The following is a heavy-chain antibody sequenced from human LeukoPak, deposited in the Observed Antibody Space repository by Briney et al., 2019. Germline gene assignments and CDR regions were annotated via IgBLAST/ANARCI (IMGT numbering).Heavy chain of an antibody. V-gene: IGHV4-39*07. D-gene: IGHD3-3*01. J-gene: IGHJ5*02. CDR3: ARETVFGVVIAGFRWFDP. Sequence: SETLSLTCTVSGGSISSSSYYWGWIRQPPGKGLEWIGNIYYSGSTYYNPSLKSRVTISIDTSKNQFSLRLTSVTAADTAVYYCARETVFGVVIAGFRWFDPWGQGTLVTVSS. CDR2: IYYSGST. CDR1: GGSISSSSYY.